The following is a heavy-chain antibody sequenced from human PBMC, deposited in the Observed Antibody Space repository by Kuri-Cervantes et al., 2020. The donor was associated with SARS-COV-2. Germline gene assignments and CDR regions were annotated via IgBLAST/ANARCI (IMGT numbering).Heavy chain of an antibody. V-gene: IGHV3-33*01. J-gene: IGHJ4*02. Sequence: GESLKISCTASGFTFGDYAMSWVRQALGKGLEWVAVILYDGSNKYYADSVKGRFTISRDDSKNTLYLQMDSLRDDDTAVYYCARDGDYWGQGTLVTVSS. CDR1: GFTFGDYA. CDR3: ARDGDY. CDR2: ILYDGSNK.